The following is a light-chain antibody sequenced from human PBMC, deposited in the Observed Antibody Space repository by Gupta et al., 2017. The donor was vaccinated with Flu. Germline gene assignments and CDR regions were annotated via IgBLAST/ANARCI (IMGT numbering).Light chain of an antibody. Sequence: GERATLSCRASQSVSSYLAWYPPRPGQAPRRLIYDASNRATGIPARFSGSGSGTDFTLTISSLEPEDFAVYYCQQRSNWPPTFGQGTKVESK. CDR1: QSVSSY. V-gene: IGKV3-11*01. J-gene: IGKJ1*01. CDR3: QQRSNWPPT. CDR2: DAS.